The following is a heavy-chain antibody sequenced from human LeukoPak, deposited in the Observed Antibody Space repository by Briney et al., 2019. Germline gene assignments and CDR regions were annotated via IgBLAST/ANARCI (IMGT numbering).Heavy chain of an antibody. CDR2: IYYSGST. J-gene: IGHJ5*02. V-gene: IGHV4-31*03. Sequence: KPSETLSLTCTVSGGSISSGGYYWSWIRQHPGKGLEWIGYIYYSGSTYYNPSLKSRVTISVDTSKNQFSLKLSSVTAADTAVYYCARGLGYCSGGSCYSLFWFDPWGQGTLVTVSS. D-gene: IGHD2-15*01. CDR3: ARGLGYCSGGSCYSLFWFDP. CDR1: GGSISSGGYY.